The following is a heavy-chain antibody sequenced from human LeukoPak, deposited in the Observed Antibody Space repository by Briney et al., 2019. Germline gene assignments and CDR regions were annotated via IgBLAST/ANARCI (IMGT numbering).Heavy chain of an antibody. CDR1: GFTFSDYA. J-gene: IGHJ4*02. D-gene: IGHD3-3*01. CDR2: LSGSGAGT. Sequence: GGSLRLSCAASGFTFSDYALGWVRQAPGRGLEWVATLSGSGAGTYYSDSVQGRFTISRDNSRRTLFLQMNSLRAEDTAFYYCAKAELGVDTFFDYWGQGTLVTVSS. V-gene: IGHV3-23*01. CDR3: AKAELGVDTFFDY.